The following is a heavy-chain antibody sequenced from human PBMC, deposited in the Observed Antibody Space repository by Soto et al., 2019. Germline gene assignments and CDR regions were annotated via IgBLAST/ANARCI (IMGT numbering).Heavy chain of an antibody. CDR1: GGSFSGYY. CDR2: INHSGST. J-gene: IGHJ4*02. D-gene: IGHD4-17*01. V-gene: IGHV4-34*01. CDR3: ASGLMTTVSTIRSFVY. Sequence: QVQLQQWGAGLLKPSETLSLTCAVYGGSFSGYYWSWIRQPPGKGLEWLGEINHSGSTNYNPSLNSRVPISAVTFMHQFSLELSSVTAADPVVYYCASGLMTTVSTIRSFVYWGQRTLVTVFS.